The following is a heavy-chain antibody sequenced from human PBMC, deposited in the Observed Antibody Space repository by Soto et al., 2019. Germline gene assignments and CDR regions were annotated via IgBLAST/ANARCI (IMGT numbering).Heavy chain of an antibody. CDR2: INHSGST. J-gene: IGHJ6*02. CDR3: ARGRGQVVVPAASYYGMDV. Sequence: SETLSLTCAVYCGSFSGYYWSWIRQPPGKGLEWIGEINHSGSTNYNPSLKSRVTISVDTSKNQFSLKLSSVSAADTAVYYCARGRGQVVVPAASYYGMDVWGQGTTVTVSS. V-gene: IGHV4-34*01. CDR1: CGSFSGYY. D-gene: IGHD2-2*01.